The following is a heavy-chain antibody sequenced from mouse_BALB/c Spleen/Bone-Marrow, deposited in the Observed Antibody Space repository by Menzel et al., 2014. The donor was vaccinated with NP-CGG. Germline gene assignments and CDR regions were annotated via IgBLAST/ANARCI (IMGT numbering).Heavy chain of an antibody. CDR2: INPDSSTI. J-gene: IGHJ3*01. CDR1: GFDFSRYW. CDR3: AKNYYYGYVAY. Sequence: DVMLVESGGGLVQPGGSLKLSCAASGFDFSRYWMTWVRQAPGKGLEWIGEINPDSSTINYTPSLKDKFITSRDNAKNTLYLQMNKVRSEDTALYYCAKNYYYGYVAYWGQGTLVTVSA. V-gene: IGHV4-1*02. D-gene: IGHD1-2*01.